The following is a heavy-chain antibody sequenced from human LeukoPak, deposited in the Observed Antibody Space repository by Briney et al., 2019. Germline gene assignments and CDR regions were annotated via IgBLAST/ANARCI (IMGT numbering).Heavy chain of an antibody. Sequence: GGSLRLSCAASGFTFSSYGMHWVHQAPGKGLEWVAVIWYDGSNKYYADSVKGRFTISRDNSKNTLYLQMNSLRAEDTAVYYCAREPPAGSFDYWGQGTLVTVSS. CDR1: GFTFSSYG. J-gene: IGHJ4*02. D-gene: IGHD3-10*01. CDR2: IWYDGSNK. V-gene: IGHV3-33*01. CDR3: AREPPAGSFDY.